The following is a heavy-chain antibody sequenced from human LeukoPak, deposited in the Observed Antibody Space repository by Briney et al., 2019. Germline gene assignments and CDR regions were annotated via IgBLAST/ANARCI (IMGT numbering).Heavy chain of an antibody. V-gene: IGHV3-33*01. Sequence: GGSLRLSCAASGFTFSSYGMHWVRQAPGKGLEWVAVIWYDGGNKYYADSVKGRFTISRDNSKNTLYLQMNSLRAEDTAVYYCATSSGWEQDYFDYWGQGTLVTVSS. D-gene: IGHD6-19*01. CDR2: IWYDGGNK. J-gene: IGHJ4*02. CDR3: ATSSGWEQDYFDY. CDR1: GFTFSSYG.